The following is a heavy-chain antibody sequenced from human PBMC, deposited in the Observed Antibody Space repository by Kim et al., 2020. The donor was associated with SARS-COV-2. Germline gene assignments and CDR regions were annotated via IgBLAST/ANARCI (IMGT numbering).Heavy chain of an antibody. D-gene: IGHD3-10*01. J-gene: IGHJ5*02. V-gene: IGHV4-39*01. Sequence: PSLKGRVTISVGTSKNQFSRRLSSVTAADTAVYYCASQRGFGELLNWFDPWGQGTLVTVSS. CDR3: ASQRGFGELLNWFDP.